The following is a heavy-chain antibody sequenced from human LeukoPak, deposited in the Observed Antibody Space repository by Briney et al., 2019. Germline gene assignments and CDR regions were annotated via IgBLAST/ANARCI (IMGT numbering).Heavy chain of an antibody. Sequence: GGSLRLTCAASVFTFSSYSMNWVRHAPWKGLEWVYCISSGSTYMYYADSVKGRFTISRDNAQNSMYLQMNSLRAEDTAVYYCGRVGGRSKAAKGDAFDIWGQGTMVTVSS. D-gene: IGHD6-6*01. CDR1: VFTFSSYS. J-gene: IGHJ3*02. CDR2: ISSGSTYM. CDR3: GRVGGRSKAAKGDAFDI. V-gene: IGHV3-21*01.